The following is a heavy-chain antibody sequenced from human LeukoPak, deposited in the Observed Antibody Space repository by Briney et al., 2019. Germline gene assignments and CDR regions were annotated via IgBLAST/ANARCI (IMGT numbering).Heavy chain of an antibody. J-gene: IGHJ4*02. CDR3: ATSYCGGDCSLDY. V-gene: IGHV4-39*01. CDR2: IYYSGST. Sequence: PSKTLSLTCTVSGGSVRSSTTFYWGWIRQPPGKGLEWIGSIYYSGSTYYNPSLKSRVTISVDTSRNQFSLKLSSVSAADTAVYYCATSYCGGDCSLDYWGQGTLVTVSS. CDR1: GGSVRSSTTFY. D-gene: IGHD2-21*02.